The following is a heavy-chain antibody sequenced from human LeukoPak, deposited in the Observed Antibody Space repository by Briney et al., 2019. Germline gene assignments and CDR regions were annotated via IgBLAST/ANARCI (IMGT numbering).Heavy chain of an antibody. CDR1: GFTFRRYW. J-gene: IGHJ4*02. D-gene: IGHD3-10*01. CDR2: IKQDGSEK. CDR3: VGLGENY. V-gene: IGHV3-7*02. Sequence: GGALRLSCAASGFTFRRYWMSWARQASGKGLEWVANIKQDGSEKYYVDSVKGRFTISRDNAKNSLYLQMNSLRAEDTAVYYCVGLGENYWGQGTLVTVSS.